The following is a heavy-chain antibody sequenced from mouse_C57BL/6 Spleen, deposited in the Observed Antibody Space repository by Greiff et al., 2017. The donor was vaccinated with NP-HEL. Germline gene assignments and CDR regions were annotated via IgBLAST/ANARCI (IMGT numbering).Heavy chain of an antibody. CDR2: IYPGSGST. D-gene: IGHD2-4*01. J-gene: IGHJ4*01. V-gene: IGHV1-55*01. CDR1: GYTFTSYW. CDR3: ARGGYYDYDLYYAMDY. Sequence: QVQLQQPGAELVKPGASVKMSCKASGYTFTSYWITWVKQRPGQGLEWIGDIYPGSGSTNYNEKFKSKATLTVDTSSSTAYMQLSSLTSEDSAVYYCARGGYYDYDLYYAMDYWGQGTSVTVSS.